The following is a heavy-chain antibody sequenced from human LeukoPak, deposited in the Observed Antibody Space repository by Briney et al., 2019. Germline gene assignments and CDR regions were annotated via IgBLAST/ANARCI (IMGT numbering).Heavy chain of an antibody. CDR2: ISYDESNK. CDR3: ARGADGVSSNSRGWFDP. J-gene: IGHJ5*02. Sequence: PGGSLRLSCAASGFTFSGYSMNWVRQAPGKGPEWVALISYDESNKYYADSVKGRFTISRDNAKNSLYLQMNSLRAEDTAVYSCARGADGVSSNSRGWFDPWGQGTLVTVSS. D-gene: IGHD2-15*01. CDR1: GFTFSGYS. V-gene: IGHV3-30*03.